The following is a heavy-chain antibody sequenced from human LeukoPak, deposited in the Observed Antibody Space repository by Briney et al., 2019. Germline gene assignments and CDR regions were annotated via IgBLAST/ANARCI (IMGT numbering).Heavy chain of an antibody. CDR1: GYTFTSYA. CDR3: GRDPKLGIRGYTYGYIDS. V-gene: IGHV7-4-1*02. Sequence: ASVKVFCKTSGYTFTSYAISWVRQAPGQGLEWMGWINTNTGNPTYAQGFAGRYVFSLDTSVSTAYLQISGLKADDTAVYYCGRDPKLGIRGYTYGYIDSWGQGTLVIVSS. CDR2: INTNTGNP. J-gene: IGHJ4*02. D-gene: IGHD5-18*01.